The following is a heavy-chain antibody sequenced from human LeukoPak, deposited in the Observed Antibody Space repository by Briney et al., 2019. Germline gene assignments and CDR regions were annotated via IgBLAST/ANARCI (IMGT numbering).Heavy chain of an antibody. CDR1: GDFISSSFF. D-gene: IGHD4-17*01. CDR2: LYSTGTT. J-gene: IGHJ3*02. CDR3: ATQWSVTNTRRFAI. Sequence: SETLSLTCTVSGDFISSSFFWVWLRQTPRNGLQWIGSLYSTGTTYSNPSLAGRVTMSIDSSKNQLSLKLRSVTAADTAVYYCATQWSVTNTRRFAIWGQGSRVTVSS. V-gene: IGHV4-38-2*02.